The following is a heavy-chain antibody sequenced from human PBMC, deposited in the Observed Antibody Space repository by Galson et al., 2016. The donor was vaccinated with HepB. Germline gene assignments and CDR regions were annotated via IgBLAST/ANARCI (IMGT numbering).Heavy chain of an antibody. CDR2: INSTSTYT. CDR1: GFSFSNYY. J-gene: IGHJ4*02. D-gene: IGHD2-15*01. CDR3: AKIKGRWVADY. V-gene: IGHV3-11*06. Sequence: SLRLSCAASGFSFSNYYMTWIRKAPGKGLEWISYINSTSTYTNYADSVKGRFTISRDNVKNSLYLQMNSLRAEDTGVYYCAKIKGRWVADYWGQGTLVTVSS.